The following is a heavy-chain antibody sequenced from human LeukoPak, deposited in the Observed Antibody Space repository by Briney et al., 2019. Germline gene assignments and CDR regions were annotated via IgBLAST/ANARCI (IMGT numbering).Heavy chain of an antibody. Sequence: MPSETLSLTCTVSGYSISSGYYWGWIRQPPGKGLEWIGSIYHSGSTYYNPSLKSRVTISVDTSKNQFSLKLSSVTAADTAVYYCARDPRRYSSGWYDVRPFDYWGQGTLVTVSS. D-gene: IGHD6-19*01. CDR3: ARDPRRYSSGWYDVRPFDY. CDR1: GYSISSGYY. V-gene: IGHV4-38-2*02. J-gene: IGHJ4*02. CDR2: IYHSGST.